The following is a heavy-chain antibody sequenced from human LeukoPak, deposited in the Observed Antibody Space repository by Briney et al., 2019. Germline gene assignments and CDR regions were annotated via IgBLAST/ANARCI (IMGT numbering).Heavy chain of an antibody. CDR3: ARGGPTYGSKYNWFDP. CDR1: GGSISSGDYY. J-gene: IGHJ5*02. D-gene: IGHD4/OR15-4a*01. Sequence: SETLSLTCTVSGGSISSGDYYWSWIRQPPGKGLEWIGYIYYSGSTYYSPSLKSRVTISVDTSKNQFSLKLSSVTAADTAVYYCARGGPTYGSKYNWFDPWGQGTLVTVSS. CDR2: IYYSGST. V-gene: IGHV4-30-4*01.